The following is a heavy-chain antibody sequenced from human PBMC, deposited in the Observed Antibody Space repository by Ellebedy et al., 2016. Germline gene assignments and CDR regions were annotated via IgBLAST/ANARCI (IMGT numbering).Heavy chain of an antibody. CDR3: ARARSGWWEVMARAGDAFDI. J-gene: IGHJ3*02. CDR2: IYSGGNT. CDR1: GFSVSSNY. Sequence: GESLKISXAASGFSVSSNYMSWVRQAPGKGLEWVSVIYSGGNTYYGGSVRGRFAISRDNSKNTLFLQMNSLRAEDTAVYFCARARSGWWEVMARAGDAFDIWGQGTMVTVSS. V-gene: IGHV3-53*01. D-gene: IGHD6-19*01.